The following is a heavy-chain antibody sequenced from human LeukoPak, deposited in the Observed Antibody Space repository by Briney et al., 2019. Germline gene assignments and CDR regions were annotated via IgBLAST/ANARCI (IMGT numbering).Heavy chain of an antibody. D-gene: IGHD1-26*01. CDR1: GFTFSSYS. CDR3: ARAEASGSYPNYFDY. Sequence: GGSLRLSCAASGFTFSSYSMNWVRQAPGKGLEWVSSISSSSSYIYYADSVKGRFTISRDNAKNSLYLQMNSLRAEDTAVYYCARAEASGSYPNYFDYWGQGTLVTVSS. V-gene: IGHV3-21*01. CDR2: ISSSSSYI. J-gene: IGHJ4*02.